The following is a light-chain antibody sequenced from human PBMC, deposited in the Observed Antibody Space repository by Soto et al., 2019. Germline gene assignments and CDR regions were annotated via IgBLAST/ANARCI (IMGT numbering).Light chain of an antibody. CDR3: QQYGRSPGT. CDR1: QAVSSNF. Sequence: EIVLTQSPGTLSLSPGQRATLSCRVSQAVSSNFLGWYQQKAGQAPRLLIYATSNRATGIPDRFSGSGSGTDFTLTIRRLEPEDFAVYYCQQYGRSPGTFGQGTKLE. CDR2: ATS. V-gene: IGKV3-20*01. J-gene: IGKJ1*01.